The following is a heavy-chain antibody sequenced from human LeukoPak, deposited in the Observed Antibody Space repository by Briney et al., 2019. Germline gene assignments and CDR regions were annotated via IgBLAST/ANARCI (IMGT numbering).Heavy chain of an antibody. D-gene: IGHD4-23*01. CDR3: GRESADYGGFWLEP. CDR1: GFTFDDYG. CDR2: INWNGGST. V-gene: IGHV3-20*01. Sequence: GGSLRLSCAASGFTFDDYGMSWVRQAPGKGLEWVSGINWNGGSTGYADSVKGRFTISRDNAKNSLYLQMNSLRGEDTALDHCGRESADYGGFWLEPWGQGTLVTVSS. J-gene: IGHJ5*02.